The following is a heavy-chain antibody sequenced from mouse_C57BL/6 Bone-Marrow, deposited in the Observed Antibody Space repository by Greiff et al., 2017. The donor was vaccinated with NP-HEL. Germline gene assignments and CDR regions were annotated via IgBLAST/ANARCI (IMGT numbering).Heavy chain of an antibody. D-gene: IGHD1-1*01. CDR2: IHPNSGST. CDR3: ARRRRYCGSRGYFDV. Sequence: VQLQQPGAELVKPGASVKLSCKASGYTFTSYWMHWVKQRPGQGLEWIGMIHPNSGSTNYNEKFKSKATLTVDKSSSTAYMQLSSLTSEDSAVYYCARRRRYCGSRGYFDVWGTGTTVTVSS. V-gene: IGHV1-64*01. J-gene: IGHJ1*03. CDR1: GYTFTSYW.